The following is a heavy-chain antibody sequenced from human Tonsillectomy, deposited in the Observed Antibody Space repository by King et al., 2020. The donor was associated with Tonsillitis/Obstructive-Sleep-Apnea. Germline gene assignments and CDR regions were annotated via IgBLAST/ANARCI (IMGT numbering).Heavy chain of an antibody. CDR2: IHSTGFT. CDR1: GGSMRNLH. V-gene: IGHV4-59*11. Sequence: VQLQESGPGLVKPSETLSLTCTVSGGSMRNLHWSWLRQPPGKRLEWIGYIHSTGFTDYSPSLKSRVTISADTSKSEFSLNLRSVTAADTAVYYCARGIPGSGWHLLLDNWGQGALVTVSS. D-gene: IGHD6-19*01. J-gene: IGHJ4*02. CDR3: ARGIPGSGWHLLLDN.